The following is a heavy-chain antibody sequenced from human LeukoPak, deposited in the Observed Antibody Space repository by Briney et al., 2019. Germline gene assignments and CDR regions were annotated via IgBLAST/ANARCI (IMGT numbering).Heavy chain of an antibody. CDR2: ISSSSSYI. Sequence: GGSLRLSCAASGFTFSSYSMNWVRQAPGKGLEWVSSISSSSSYIYYADSVKGRFTISRDNAKNSLYLQMNSLRTEDTAVYYCARDYDYYDSSGYSDALDIWGQGTMVTVSS. J-gene: IGHJ3*02. CDR3: ARDYDYYDSSGYSDALDI. CDR1: GFTFSSYS. D-gene: IGHD3-22*01. V-gene: IGHV3-21*01.